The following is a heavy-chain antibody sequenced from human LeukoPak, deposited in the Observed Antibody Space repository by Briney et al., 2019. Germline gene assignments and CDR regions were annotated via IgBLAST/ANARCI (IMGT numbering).Heavy chain of an antibody. CDR2: VDSDGSDT. D-gene: IGHD5-12*01. Sequence: GGSLRLSCAASGFTFSSYAMSWVRQAPGKGLVWVSRVDSDGSDTIYADSVRGRFTISRDNAKNTVFFQMNSLRVEDTAVYYCARGGYGHGFDIWGQGTMVTVSS. CDR3: ARGGYGHGFDI. CDR1: GFTFSSYA. J-gene: IGHJ3*02. V-gene: IGHV3-74*01.